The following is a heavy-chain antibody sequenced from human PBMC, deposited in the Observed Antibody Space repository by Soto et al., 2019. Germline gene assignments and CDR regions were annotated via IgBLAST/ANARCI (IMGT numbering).Heavy chain of an antibody. J-gene: IGHJ6*02. Sequence: RQARGQGLEWMGSLNSNSGGTKISQKIQGRLAMTRDTSITTAYMELSRLRSHDTAVYYCAKSPGWLGERSGGLDVWGLGATAPVSS. CDR2: LNSNSGGT. V-gene: IGHV1-2*02. CDR3: AKSPGWLGERSGGLDV. D-gene: IGHD3-10*01.